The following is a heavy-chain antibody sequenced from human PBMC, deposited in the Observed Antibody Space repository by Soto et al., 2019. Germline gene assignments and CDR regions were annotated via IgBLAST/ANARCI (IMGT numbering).Heavy chain of an antibody. Sequence: QDQLVQSGAEVKKPGASVTVSCKASGYSFTNYGITWVRQAPGQGLEWMGWISGFNGNTHYAPKLQGRVTMTTDASTSTAYMELRSLRSDDTAVYYCARDRGVAPPVAGNTHYYYYMDVWGKGTTVTVSS. J-gene: IGHJ6*03. CDR3: ARDRGVAPPVAGNTHYYYYMDV. CDR1: GYSFTNYG. D-gene: IGHD6-19*01. V-gene: IGHV1-18*01. CDR2: ISGFNGNT.